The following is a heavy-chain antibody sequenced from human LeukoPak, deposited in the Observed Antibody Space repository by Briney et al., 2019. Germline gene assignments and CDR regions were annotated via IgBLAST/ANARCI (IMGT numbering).Heavy chain of an antibody. CDR2: LYYSGST. J-gene: IGHJ6*03. D-gene: IGHD5/OR15-5a*01. Sequence: PSETLSLTCTVSGGSISSYYWSWIRQPPGKGLEWIGYLYYSGSTNYNPSLKSRVTISVDTSKNQCSLKLSSVTAADTAVYYCARVSQQTPFYVYYYYYYMDVWGKGTTVTVSS. CDR3: ARVSQQTPFYVYYYYYYMDV. CDR1: GGSISSYY. V-gene: IGHV4-59*01.